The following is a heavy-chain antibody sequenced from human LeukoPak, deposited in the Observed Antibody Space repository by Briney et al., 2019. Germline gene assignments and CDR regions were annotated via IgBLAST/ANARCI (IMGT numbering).Heavy chain of an antibody. Sequence: PSETLSLTCAVYGGSFSGYYWSWIRQPPGKGLEWIGEINHSGSTNYNPSLKSRVTISVDTSKNQFSLKLSSVTAADTAVYYRARGYYDYVWGSYYFDYWGQGTLVTVSS. CDR3: ARGYYDYVWGSYYFDY. V-gene: IGHV4-34*01. J-gene: IGHJ4*02. D-gene: IGHD3-16*01. CDR2: INHSGST. CDR1: GGSFSGYY.